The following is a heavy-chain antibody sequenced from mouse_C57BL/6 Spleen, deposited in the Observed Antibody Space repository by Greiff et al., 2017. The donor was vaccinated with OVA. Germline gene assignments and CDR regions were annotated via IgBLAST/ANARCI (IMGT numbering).Heavy chain of an antibody. J-gene: IGHJ2*01. CDR3: ARFDSSGPFDY. Sequence: EVQLQQSGPELVKPGASVKISCKASGYTFTDYYMNWVKQSHGKSLEWIGDINPNNGGTSYNQKFKGKATLTVDKSSSTAYMELRSLTSEDAAVDYCARFDSSGPFDYWGQGTTLTVSS. V-gene: IGHV1-26*01. CDR1: GYTFTDYY. CDR2: INPNNGGT. D-gene: IGHD3-2*02.